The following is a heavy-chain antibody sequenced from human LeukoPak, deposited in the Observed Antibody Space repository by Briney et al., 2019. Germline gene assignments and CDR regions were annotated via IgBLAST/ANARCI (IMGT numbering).Heavy chain of an antibody. CDR1: GFTFSSYS. CDR3: AKVHDFWSGYYLFDY. J-gene: IGHJ4*02. V-gene: IGHV3-21*01. D-gene: IGHD3-3*01. Sequence: GGSLRLSCAASGFTFSSYSMNWVRQAPGKGLEWVSSISSSSSYIYYADSVKGRFTISRDNAKNSLYLQMNSLRAEDTAVYYCAKVHDFWSGYYLFDYWGQGTLVTVSS. CDR2: ISSSSSYI.